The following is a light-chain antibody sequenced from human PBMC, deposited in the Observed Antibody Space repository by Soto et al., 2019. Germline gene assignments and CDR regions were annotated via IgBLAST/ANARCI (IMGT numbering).Light chain of an antibody. CDR3: QQRSNWPPT. CDR2: DAS. V-gene: IGKV3-11*01. CDR1: QSVSSY. J-gene: IGKJ4*01. Sequence: DIVLTQSQTTLSLSPGSRPTLSCRASQSVSSYLAWYQQKHGQAPRLLIYDASNRATGIPARFSGSGSGTDFKLTISSLETEDFAVYYCQQRSNWPPTFGGGTKVDIK.